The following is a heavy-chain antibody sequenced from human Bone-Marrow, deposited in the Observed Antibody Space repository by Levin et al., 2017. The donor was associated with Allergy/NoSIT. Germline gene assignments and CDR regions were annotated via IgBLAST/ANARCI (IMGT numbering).Heavy chain of an antibody. CDR2: IRYDGSDE. CDR3: ARTDFGLGDYLDS. J-gene: IGHJ4*02. V-gene: IGHV3-33*01. CDR1: GFTFSTYG. D-gene: IGHD3/OR15-3a*01. Sequence: PGGSLRLSCAASGFTFSTYGIHWVRQAPGKGLEWVAVIRYDGSDEYYADSVRGRFTISRDNSKNTLFLQLDSLTAEDTAVYYCARTDFGLGDYLDSWGQGTLVTVSS.